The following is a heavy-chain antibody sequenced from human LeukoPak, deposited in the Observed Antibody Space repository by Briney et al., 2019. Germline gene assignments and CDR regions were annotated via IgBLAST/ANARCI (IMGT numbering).Heavy chain of an antibody. V-gene: IGHV3-23*01. D-gene: IGHD6-13*01. Sequence: GGSLRLSCAASGFTFTNYAMSWVRQAPGKGLEWVSAISGTGGRTYYADSVKGRFTISRDNSKNTLYLQMNSLRAEDTALYYCAKDRSPGIAAAGMGAWGQGTLVTVSS. CDR3: AKDRSPGIAAAGMGA. J-gene: IGHJ5*02. CDR1: GFTFTNYA. CDR2: ISGTGGRT.